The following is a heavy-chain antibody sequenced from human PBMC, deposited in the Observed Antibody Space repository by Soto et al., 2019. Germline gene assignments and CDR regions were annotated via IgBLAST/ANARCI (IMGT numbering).Heavy chain of an antibody. Sequence: SETLSLTCTVSGGSISSSSYYWGWIRQPPGKGLEWIGSIYYSGSTYYKPSLKSRVTISVDTSKNHFSLKLSSVTAADTAVYYCARPGITMVLQDDLEYFQHWGQGTLVTVSS. V-gene: IGHV4-39*01. CDR1: GGSISSSSYY. D-gene: IGHD3-10*01. CDR2: IYYSGST. J-gene: IGHJ1*01. CDR3: ARPGITMVLQDDLEYFQH.